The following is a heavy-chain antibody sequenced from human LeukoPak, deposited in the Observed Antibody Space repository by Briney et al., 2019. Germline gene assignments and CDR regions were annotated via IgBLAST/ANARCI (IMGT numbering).Heavy chain of an antibody. CDR1: GFTFSSYG. Sequence: PGGSLRLSCAASGFTFSSYGMHWVRQAPGKGLEWVAVIWYDGSNKYYADSVKGRFTISRDNSKNTPYLQMNSLRAEDTAVYYCARDSYDYVWGSYRSSFEYWGQGTLVTVSS. CDR3: ARDSYDYVWGSYRSSFEY. J-gene: IGHJ4*02. CDR2: IWYDGSNK. V-gene: IGHV3-33*01. D-gene: IGHD3-16*02.